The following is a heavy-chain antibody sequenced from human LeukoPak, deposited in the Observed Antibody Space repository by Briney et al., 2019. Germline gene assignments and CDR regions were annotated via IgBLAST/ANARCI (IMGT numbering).Heavy chain of an antibody. J-gene: IGHJ4*02. CDR3: ARDYGSGYDSLFHFDY. CDR2: IYHSGST. Sequence: SETLSLTCTVSGGSISSTTYYWGWIRQSPGKGLEWIGYIYHSGSTYYNPSLKSRVTISVDRSKNQFSLKLSSVTAADTAVYYCARDYGSGYDSLFHFDYWGQGTLVTVSS. D-gene: IGHD5-12*01. V-gene: IGHV4-39*07. CDR1: GGSISSTTYY.